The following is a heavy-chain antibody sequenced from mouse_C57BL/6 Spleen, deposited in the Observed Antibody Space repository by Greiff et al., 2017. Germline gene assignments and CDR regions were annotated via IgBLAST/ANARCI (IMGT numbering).Heavy chain of an antibody. J-gene: IGHJ4*01. CDR3: ARRDYYAMDY. CDR1: GYAFTNYL. CDR2: INPGSGGT. Sequence: QVQLQQSGAELVRPGTSVKVSCKASGYAFTNYLIEWVKQRPGQGLEWIGVINPGSGGTNYNEKFKGKATLTADKSSSTAYMQLSSLTSEDSAVYCCARRDYYAMDYWGQGTSVTVSS. V-gene: IGHV1-54*01.